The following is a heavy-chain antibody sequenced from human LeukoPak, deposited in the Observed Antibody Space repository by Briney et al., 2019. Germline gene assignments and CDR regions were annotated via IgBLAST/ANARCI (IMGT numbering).Heavy chain of an antibody. V-gene: IGHV3-21*01. D-gene: IGHD6-6*01. CDR3: ARASEYSSSSSYYYMDV. J-gene: IGHJ6*03. Sequence: GGSLRLSCAASGFTFSSYSMNWVRQAPGKGLEWVSSISSSSSYIYYADSVKGRFTISRDNAKNSLYLQMNRLRAEDTAVYYCARASEYSSSSSYYYMDVWGKGTTVTVSS. CDR1: GFTFSSYS. CDR2: ISSSSSYI.